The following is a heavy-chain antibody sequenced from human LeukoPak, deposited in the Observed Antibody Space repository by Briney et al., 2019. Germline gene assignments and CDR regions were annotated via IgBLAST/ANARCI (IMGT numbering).Heavy chain of an antibody. J-gene: IGHJ4*02. CDR1: GYTFTGYY. Sequence: GASVKVSCKASGYTFTGYYMHWVRQAPGQGLEWMGRINPNSGGTNYAQKFQGRVTMTRDTSISTAYMELSRLRSDDTAVYYCARSRPSIAVAGTGYWGQGTLVTVSS. V-gene: IGHV1-2*06. D-gene: IGHD6-19*01. CDR3: ARSRPSIAVAGTGY. CDR2: INPNSGGT.